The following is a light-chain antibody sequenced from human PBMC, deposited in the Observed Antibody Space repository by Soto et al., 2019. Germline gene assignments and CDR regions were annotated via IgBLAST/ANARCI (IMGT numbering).Light chain of an antibody. V-gene: IGKV3-11*01. CDR2: DAS. Sequence: EIVLTQSPGTLSLSPGERATLSCRASQSVNSNLAWYQQKPGQAPRLLIYDASNRATGIPVRFSGSGSGTDFTLTISSLEPEDFAVYYCQQSRDWPLTFGGGTKVEI. J-gene: IGKJ4*01. CDR1: QSVNSN. CDR3: QQSRDWPLT.